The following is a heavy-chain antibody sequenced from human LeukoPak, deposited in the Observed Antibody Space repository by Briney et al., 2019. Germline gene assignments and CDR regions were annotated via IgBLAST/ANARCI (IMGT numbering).Heavy chain of an antibody. J-gene: IGHJ4*02. CDR3: ARDLGEFGTMVRGGDY. Sequence: GGSLRLSCAASGFTFSSYAMHWVRQAPGKGLEWVAVISYDGSNKYYADSVKGRFTISRDNSKNTLYLQMNSLRAEDTAVYYCARDLGEFGTMVRGGDYWGEGTLVTVSS. CDR2: ISYDGSNK. CDR1: GFTFSSYA. D-gene: IGHD3-10*01. V-gene: IGHV3-30*04.